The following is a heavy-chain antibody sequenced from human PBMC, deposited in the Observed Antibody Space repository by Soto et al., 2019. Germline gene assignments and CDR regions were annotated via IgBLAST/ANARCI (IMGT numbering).Heavy chain of an antibody. Sequence: QLQLQESGPGLVEPSETLSLSCTVSGGSVNTGPYYWGWIRQPPGKGLEWIGSIDYGGSIFYNPPLSRRVTISLDTSNNPLSLTLSSVTAADTAVYYCARRRKDCFDTWRQGTLVNVSS. V-gene: IGHV4-39*02. CDR1: GGSVNTGPYY. CDR3: ARRRKDCFDT. D-gene: IGHD2-21*01. CDR2: IDYGGSI. J-gene: IGHJ5*02.